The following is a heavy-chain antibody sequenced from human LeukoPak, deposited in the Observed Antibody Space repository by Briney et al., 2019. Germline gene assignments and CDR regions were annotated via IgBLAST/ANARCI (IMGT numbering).Heavy chain of an antibody. CDR3: ARLIVGATDY. CDR1: GGSISSSSYY. V-gene: IGHV4-39*07. Sequence: SETLSLTCTVSGGSISSSSYYWGSIRQPPGKGLEWIGEINHSGSTNYNPSLKSRVTISVDTSKNQFSLKLSSVTAADTAVYYCARLIVGATDYWGQGTLVTVSS. CDR2: INHSGST. J-gene: IGHJ4*02. D-gene: IGHD1-26*01.